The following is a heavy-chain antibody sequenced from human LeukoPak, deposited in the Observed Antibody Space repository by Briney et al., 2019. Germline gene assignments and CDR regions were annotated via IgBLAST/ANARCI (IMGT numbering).Heavy chain of an antibody. CDR2: ISGSGGST. CDR1: GFTFTSYA. CDR3: AKDLESVYYYDTRGYWTFDY. Sequence: GGSLRLSCAASGFTFTSYAMSWIRQAPGKGLEWVSCISGSGGSTYYVDSVKGRFTISRDNSKDTLYLQMNSLRAEDTAVYYCAKDLESVYYYDTRGYWTFDYWGQGTLVTVSS. D-gene: IGHD3-22*01. J-gene: IGHJ4*02. V-gene: IGHV3-23*01.